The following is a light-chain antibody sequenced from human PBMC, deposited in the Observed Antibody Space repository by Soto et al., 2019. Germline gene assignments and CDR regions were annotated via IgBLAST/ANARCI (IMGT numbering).Light chain of an antibody. CDR3: QQYGSSSIA. Sequence: ELVMTPPPAARAVSPWKGATRSCRAGQSVSSNVAGYQQKPGQATRLLLYGASSRATGIPDRFSGSGSGTDFTLTMSRLEPEDFAVYYCQQYGSSSIAFGQGTRLEIK. CDR2: GAS. V-gene: IGKV3-20*01. CDR1: QSVSSN. J-gene: IGKJ5*01.